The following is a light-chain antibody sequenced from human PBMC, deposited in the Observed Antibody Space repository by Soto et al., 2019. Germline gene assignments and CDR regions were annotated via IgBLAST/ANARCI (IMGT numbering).Light chain of an antibody. V-gene: IGKV3-15*01. CDR3: QQYNAWPPLT. J-gene: IGKJ1*01. CDR2: GAS. Sequence: EIVMAQSPATLSVSPGERATLSCRASQSVSTKVAWYQQRPGQAPRLLIYGASTRATGIPDRFSGSGSGTEFTLTISSLQSADSAVYYCQQYNAWPPLTFGQGTKVEI. CDR1: QSVSTK.